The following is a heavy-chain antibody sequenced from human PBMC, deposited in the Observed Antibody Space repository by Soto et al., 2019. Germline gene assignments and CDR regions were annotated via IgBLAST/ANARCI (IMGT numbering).Heavy chain of an antibody. J-gene: IGHJ4*02. V-gene: IGHV2-70*12. CDR2: IHWNDDN. CDR1: GFSLSTSGMC. CDR3: IHRRVNGGMDH. Sequence: SGPTLVNPTQTLTLTCTFSGFSLSTSGMCVSWIRQPPGKALEWLAVIHWNDDNHYTSSLKTRLTVTKDITKNQVVFTMTNMEPVDTGTYYCIHRRVNGGMDHWGPGILVTVS.